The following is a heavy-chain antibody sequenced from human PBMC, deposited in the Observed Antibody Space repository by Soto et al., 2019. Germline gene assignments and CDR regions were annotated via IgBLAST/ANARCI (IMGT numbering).Heavy chain of an antibody. Sequence: GASVKVSCKASGYTFTSYYMHWVRQAPGQGLEWMGIINPSGGSTSYAQKFQGRVTMTRDTSTSTVYMELSSLRSEDTAVYYCARLVGATDYYYYGMDVWGQGTTVTVSS. J-gene: IGHJ6*02. CDR3: ARLVGATDYYYYGMDV. CDR1: GYTFTSYY. CDR2: INPSGGST. D-gene: IGHD1-26*01. V-gene: IGHV1-46*01.